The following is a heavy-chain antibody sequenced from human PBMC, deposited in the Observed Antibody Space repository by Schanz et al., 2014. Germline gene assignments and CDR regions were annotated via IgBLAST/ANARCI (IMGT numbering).Heavy chain of an antibody. J-gene: IGHJ6*02. D-gene: IGHD6-19*01. Sequence: EVQLLESGGGLVQPGGSPRLSCAASGFTFSSYAMSWVRQAPGKGLEWVANIKKDGSENYYADSVKGRFIISRDNAKNSLYLQMNSLRAEDTAVYYCARVLAVAGTLWGYYYGMDVWGQGTTVTVSS. CDR3: ARVLAVAGTLWGYYYGMDV. V-gene: IGHV3-7*01. CDR2: IKKDGSEN. CDR1: GFTFSSYA.